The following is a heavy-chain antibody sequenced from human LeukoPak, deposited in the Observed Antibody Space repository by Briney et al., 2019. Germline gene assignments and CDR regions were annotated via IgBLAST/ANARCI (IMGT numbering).Heavy chain of an antibody. D-gene: IGHD3-10*02. J-gene: IGHJ6*02. CDR1: GGSISSYY. CDR2: IFYSGNT. CDR3: ARGDFATFGV. Sequence: SETLSLTCTVSGGSISSYYWSWIRQPPGKGLEWIGYIFYSGNTNYNPSLKSRVTISMDTSKSQFSLKLSSVTAADTAVYYCARGDFATFGVWGQGTTVTVSS. V-gene: IGHV4-59*08.